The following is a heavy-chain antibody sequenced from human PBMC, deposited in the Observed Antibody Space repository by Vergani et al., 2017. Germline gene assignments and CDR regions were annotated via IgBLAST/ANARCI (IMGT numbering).Heavy chain of an antibody. D-gene: IGHD3-3*01. CDR1: GFTFSSYW. CDR2: IKQNESEK. J-gene: IGHJ3*02. Sequence: EVQLVESGGGLVQPGGSLRLSCAASGFTFSSYWMSWVRQAPGKGLEWVAKIKQNESEKYYVDSVKGRFTISRDNAKNSLYLQMNCLRAEDTAVYYCSGDPLDYDFWSGYLEGGAFDIWGQGTMVTVSS. V-gene: IGHV3-7*01. CDR3: SGDPLDYDFWSGYLEGGAFDI.